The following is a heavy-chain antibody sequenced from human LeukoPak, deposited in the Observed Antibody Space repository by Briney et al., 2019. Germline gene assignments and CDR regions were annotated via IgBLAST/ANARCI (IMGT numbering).Heavy chain of an antibody. Sequence: GGSLRLSCAASGFTFSSYAMSWVRQAPGKGLEWVSAISGSGGSTYYADSVKGRFTISRDNSKNTLYLQMNSLRAEDTAVYYCARTPGYYLYYFDYWGQGTLVTVSS. CDR1: GFTFSSYA. CDR3: ARTPGYYLYYFDY. V-gene: IGHV3-23*01. D-gene: IGHD3-22*01. J-gene: IGHJ4*02. CDR2: ISGSGGST.